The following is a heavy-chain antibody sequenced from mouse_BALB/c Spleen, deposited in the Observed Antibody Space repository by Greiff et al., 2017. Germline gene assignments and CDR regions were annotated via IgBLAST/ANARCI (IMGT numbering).Heavy chain of an antibody. V-gene: IGHV3-2*02. Sequence: EVQLQESGPGLVKPSQSLSLTCTVTGYSITSDYAWNWIRQFPGNKLEWMGYISYSGSTSYNPSLKSRISITRDTSKNQFFLQLNSVTTEDTATYYCARRGYGSSRYFDVWGAGTTVTVSS. D-gene: IGHD1-1*01. J-gene: IGHJ1*01. CDR3: ARRGYGSSRYFDV. CDR2: ISYSGST. CDR1: GYSITSDYA.